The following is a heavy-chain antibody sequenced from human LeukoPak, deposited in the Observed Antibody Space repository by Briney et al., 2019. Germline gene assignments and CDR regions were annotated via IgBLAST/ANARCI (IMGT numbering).Heavy chain of an antibody. V-gene: IGHV3-30*02. J-gene: IGHJ6*03. Sequence: PGGSLRLSCAASGFTFSSYGMHWVRRAPGKGLEWVAFIRYDGSNKYYADSVKGRFTISRDNSKNTLYLQMNSLRAEDTAVYYCAKDYVTVTIRHSASRHYYYMDVWGKGTTVTVSS. D-gene: IGHD4-11*01. CDR3: AKDYVTVTIRHSASRHYYYMDV. CDR2: IRYDGSNK. CDR1: GFTFSSYG.